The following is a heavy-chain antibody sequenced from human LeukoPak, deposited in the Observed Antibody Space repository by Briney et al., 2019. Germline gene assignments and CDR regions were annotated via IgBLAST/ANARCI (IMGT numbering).Heavy chain of an antibody. Sequence: SETLSLTCTVSGGSISSYYWSWIRQPPGKGLEWIGYIYYSGSTNYNPSLKSRVTISVDTSKNQFSLKLSSVTAADTAVYYCARLYHYGSGSINWGQGTLVTVSS. CDR2: IYYSGST. V-gene: IGHV4-59*01. J-gene: IGHJ4*02. D-gene: IGHD3-10*01. CDR1: GGSISSYY. CDR3: ARLYHYGSGSIN.